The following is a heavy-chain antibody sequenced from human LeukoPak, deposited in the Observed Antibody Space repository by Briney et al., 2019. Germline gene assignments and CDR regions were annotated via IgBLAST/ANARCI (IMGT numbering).Heavy chain of an antibody. D-gene: IGHD2-8*02. J-gene: IGHJ2*01. CDR2: MKEDGGEK. Sequence: PGGSLRPFCAASGFIFSPYWVTWVRQAPGMGLEWVANMKEDGGEKFYVDSVRGRFTISRDNAKNSLYLQMNSLRVEDTGVYYCARVRTEWYIDLWGRGTLVTVST. CDR1: GFIFSPYW. CDR3: ARVRTEWYIDL. V-gene: IGHV3-7*01.